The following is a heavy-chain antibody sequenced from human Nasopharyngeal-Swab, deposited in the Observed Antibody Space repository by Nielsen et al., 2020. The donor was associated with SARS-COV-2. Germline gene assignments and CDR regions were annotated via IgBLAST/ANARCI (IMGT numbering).Heavy chain of an antibody. J-gene: IGHJ4*02. Sequence: SETLSLTCTVPGGSISGSTYYWGWVRQPPGKGLEWIANTYYTGNTYYSPSLKSRVTISVDTSRSQFSLTLSSMTAADRAVYYCARTNTERPNFGSWGQGLLVTVSS. CDR1: GGSISGSTYY. CDR3: ARTNTERPNFGS. CDR2: TYYTGNT. D-gene: IGHD2-8*01. V-gene: IGHV4-39*01.